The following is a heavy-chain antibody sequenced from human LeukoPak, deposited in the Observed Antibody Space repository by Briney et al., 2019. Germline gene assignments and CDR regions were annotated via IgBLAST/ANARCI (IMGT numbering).Heavy chain of an antibody. CDR2: INAGNGNT. V-gene: IGHV1-3*01. CDR3: AIATGYYFDY. CDR1: GYTFTSYA. D-gene: IGHD1-14*01. J-gene: IGHJ4*02. Sequence: ASVKVSCKASGYTFTSYAMNWVRQAPGQGLEWMGWINAGNGNTKYSQKFQGRVTITRDTSASTAYMELSSLRSEDTAVYYCAIATGYYFDYWGQGTLVTVSS.